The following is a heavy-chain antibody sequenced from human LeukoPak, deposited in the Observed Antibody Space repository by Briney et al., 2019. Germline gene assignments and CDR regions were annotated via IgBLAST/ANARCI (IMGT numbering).Heavy chain of an antibody. J-gene: IGHJ6*02. CDR3: ARDREIRASYYYAMDV. D-gene: IGHD3-10*01. CDR1: GGSMNNHY. CDR2: IYYSRSP. Sequence: SETLSLTCTVSGGSMNNHYWNWIRQLPGKGLEWIGYIYYSRSPDYNPSLKSRVSISIDTSKNQFSLKLSSVTAADTALYFCARDREIRASYYYAMDVWGQGTTVTVSS. V-gene: IGHV4-59*11.